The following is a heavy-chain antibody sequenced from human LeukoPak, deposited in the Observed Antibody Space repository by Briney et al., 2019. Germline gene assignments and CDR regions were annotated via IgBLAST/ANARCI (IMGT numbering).Heavy chain of an antibody. J-gene: IGHJ4*02. CDR2: IYYSGST. Sequence: PSETLSLTCTVSGGSISSGDYYWSWIRQPPGKGLEWIGYIYYSGSTNYNPSLKSRVTISVDTSKNQFSLKLSSVTAADTAVYYCARDGGSGSYYDGPFDYWGQGTLVTVSS. CDR1: GGSISSGDYY. V-gene: IGHV4-61*08. D-gene: IGHD1-26*01. CDR3: ARDGGSGSYYDGPFDY.